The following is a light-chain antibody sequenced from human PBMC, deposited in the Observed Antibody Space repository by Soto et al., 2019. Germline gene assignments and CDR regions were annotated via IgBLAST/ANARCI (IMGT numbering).Light chain of an antibody. CDR2: DTS. J-gene: IGKJ4*01. V-gene: IGKV3-11*01. Sequence: EIVLTQSPATLSLSPGERATLSCRASQSVSSFLAWYQQKPGQAPRLLIYDTSNRTTDIPARFSGSGSGTDFPLTLCSLGPEDVAVYYCQQRSNRLLTFGGGTKVEIK. CDR1: QSVSSF. CDR3: QQRSNRLLT.